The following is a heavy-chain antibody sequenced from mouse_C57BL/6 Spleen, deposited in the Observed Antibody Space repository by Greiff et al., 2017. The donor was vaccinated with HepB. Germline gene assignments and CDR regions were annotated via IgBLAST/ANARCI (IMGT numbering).Heavy chain of an antibody. D-gene: IGHD3-2*02. V-gene: IGHV1-52*01. CDR1: GYTFTSYW. CDR3: ARTAQAKDYFDY. J-gene: IGHJ2*01. CDR2: IDPSDSET. Sequence: QVQLQQSGAELVRPGSSVKLSCKASGYTFTSYWMHWVKQRPIQGLEWIGNIDPSDSETHYNQKFKDKATLTVDKSSSTAYMQLSSLTSEDSAVYYCARTAQAKDYFDYWGQGTTLTVSS.